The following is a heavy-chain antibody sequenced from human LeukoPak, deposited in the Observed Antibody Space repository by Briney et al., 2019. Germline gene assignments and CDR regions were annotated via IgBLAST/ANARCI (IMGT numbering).Heavy chain of an antibody. CDR1: GGSISSSSYY. CDR2: IYYSGST. V-gene: IGHV4-39*07. CDR3: ARTGYCSGGSCYHQGFDY. J-gene: IGHJ4*02. D-gene: IGHD2-15*01. Sequence: SETLSLTCTVSGGSISSSSYYWGWIRQPPGKGLEWIGSIYYSGSTYYNPSLKSRVTISVDTSKNQFSLKLSSVTAADTAVYYCARTGYCSGGSCYHQGFDYWGQGTLVTVSS.